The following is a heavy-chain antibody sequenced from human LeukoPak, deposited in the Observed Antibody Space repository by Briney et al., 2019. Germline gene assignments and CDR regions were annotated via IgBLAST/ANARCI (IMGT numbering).Heavy chain of an antibody. CDR2: IYHSGST. CDR3: ARVGHYDSSGYYYYYGMDV. D-gene: IGHD3-22*01. CDR1: GGSISSGGYS. Sequence: SETLSLTCAVSGGSISSGGYSWSWIRQPPGKGLEWIGYIYHSGSTYYNPSLKSRVTISVDRSKNQFSLKLSSVTAADTAVYYCARVGHYDSSGYYYYYGMDVWGQGTTVTVSS. J-gene: IGHJ6*02. V-gene: IGHV4-30-2*01.